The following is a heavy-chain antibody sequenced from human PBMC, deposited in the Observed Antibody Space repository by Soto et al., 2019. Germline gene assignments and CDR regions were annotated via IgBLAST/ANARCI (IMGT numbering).Heavy chain of an antibody. CDR1: GFTFSSYA. Sequence: AGGSLRLSCAASGFTFSSYAMSWARQAPGKGLEWVSAISGSGGSTYYADSVKGRFTISRDNSKNTLYLQMNSLRAEDTAVYYCAKNGLLKEYYYYGMNVWGQGTTVTVSS. D-gene: IGHD3-22*01. CDR2: ISGSGGST. V-gene: IGHV3-23*01. CDR3: AKNGLLKEYYYYGMNV. J-gene: IGHJ6*02.